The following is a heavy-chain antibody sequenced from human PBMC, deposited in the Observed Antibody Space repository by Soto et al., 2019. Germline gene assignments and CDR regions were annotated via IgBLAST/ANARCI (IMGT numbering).Heavy chain of an antibody. Sequence: GASVKVSCKASGGTFSSYAISWVRQAPGQGLEWMGGIIPIFGPANYAQTFQGSVTITADESTRTAYMELSSLRSEDTAVYYCARGPGGFLKMDVWGQGTTVTVSS. CDR1: GGTFSSYA. V-gene: IGHV1-69*13. J-gene: IGHJ6*02. CDR2: IIPIFGPA. CDR3: ARGPGGFLKMDV. D-gene: IGHD3-10*01.